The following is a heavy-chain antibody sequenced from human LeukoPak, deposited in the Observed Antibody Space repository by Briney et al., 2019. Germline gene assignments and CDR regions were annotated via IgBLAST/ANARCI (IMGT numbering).Heavy chain of an antibody. J-gene: IGHJ5*02. CDR1: GFTVSSNC. V-gene: IGHV3-53*01. CDR2: IYSGGTT. CDR3: ARDLAAPYGNWFDP. Sequence: GGSLRLSCAASGFTVSSNCMTWVRQAPGKGLEWVSLIYSGGTTYYADSVKGRFTISRDNSKNTLYLQMNSLRAEDTAVYYCARDLAAPYGNWFDPWGQGTLVTVSS. D-gene: IGHD6-6*01.